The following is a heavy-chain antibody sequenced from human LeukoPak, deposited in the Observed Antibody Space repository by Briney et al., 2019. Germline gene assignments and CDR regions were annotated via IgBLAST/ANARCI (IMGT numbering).Heavy chain of an antibody. J-gene: IGHJ5*02. D-gene: IGHD6-19*01. CDR1: GFTFSSYA. CDR3: AKPGIAVAGISNWFDP. Sequence: GGPLSLSCAACGFTFSSYAMSWLRQAPGRGVEWVSAFSGSGGSTYYADSVKGRFTISRDNSKNTLYLQMNSLRAEDTAVYYCAKPGIAVAGISNWFDPWGQGTLVTVSS. V-gene: IGHV3-23*01. CDR2: FSGSGGST.